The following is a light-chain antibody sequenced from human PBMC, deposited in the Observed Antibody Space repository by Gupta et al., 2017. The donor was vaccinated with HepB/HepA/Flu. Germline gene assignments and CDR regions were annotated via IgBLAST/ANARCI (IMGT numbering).Light chain of an antibody. Sequence: VLLLQPAATLSVAPGQSATLACSTGESVFSKLAWYQQKPGQAPRLLIYDAFVRATGIPPRFRGSGSGTEFTLTVSGLQPEDFAVNYCQQYDNWWTFGQGSRVEIK. CDR1: ESVFSK. J-gene: IGKJ1*01. CDR2: DAF. V-gene: IGKV3-15*01. CDR3: QQYDNWWT.